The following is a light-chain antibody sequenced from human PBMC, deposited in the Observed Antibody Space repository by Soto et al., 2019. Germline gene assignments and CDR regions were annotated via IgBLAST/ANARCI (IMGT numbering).Light chain of an antibody. CDR2: SNN. V-gene: IGLV1-44*01. CDR3: AAWDDSLNGYV. J-gene: IGLJ1*01. Sequence: QSVLTQPPSASGTPGQRVTISCSGSSSNIGSNTVKWYQQLPGTAPKLLTYSNNQRPSGVPGRFSGSTSGTSASLAISGLQSEDEADYYCAAWDDSLNGYVFGTGTKVTVL. CDR1: SSNIGSNT.